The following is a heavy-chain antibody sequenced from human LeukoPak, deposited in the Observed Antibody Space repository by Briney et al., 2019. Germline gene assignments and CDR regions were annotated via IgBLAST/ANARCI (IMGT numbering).Heavy chain of an antibody. J-gene: IGHJ4*02. CDR1: GYTFTSYG. Sequence: ASVKVSCKASGYTFTSYGISWVRQAPGQGLEWMGWISAYNGNTNYAQKLQGRVTMTTDTSTSTAYMELRSLRSDDTAVYYCTRDRSYTAMVKYYFDYWGQGTLVTVSS. CDR2: ISAYNGNT. D-gene: IGHD5-18*01. CDR3: TRDRSYTAMVKYYFDY. V-gene: IGHV1-18*04.